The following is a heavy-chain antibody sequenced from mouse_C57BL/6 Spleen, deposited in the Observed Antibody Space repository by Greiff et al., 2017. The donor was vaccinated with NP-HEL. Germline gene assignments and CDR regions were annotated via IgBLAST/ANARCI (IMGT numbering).Heavy chain of an antibody. D-gene: IGHD1-1*01. J-gene: IGHJ2*01. V-gene: IGHV5-6*01. Sequence: EVKLVESGGDLVKPGGSLKLSCAASGFTFSSYGMSWVRQTPDKRLEWVATISSGGSYTYYPDSVKGRFTISRDNAKNTLYLQMSSLKSEDTAMYYCASYYGSRGDYYFDYWGQGTTLTVSS. CDR1: GFTFSSYG. CDR2: ISSGGSYT. CDR3: ASYYGSRGDYYFDY.